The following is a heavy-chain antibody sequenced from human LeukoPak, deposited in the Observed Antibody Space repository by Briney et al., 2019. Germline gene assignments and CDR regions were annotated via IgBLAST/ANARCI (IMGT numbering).Heavy chain of an antibody. CDR1: GGSFSGYY. V-gene: IGHV4-34*01. J-gene: IGHJ6*03. Sequence: SETLSLTCAVYGGSFSGYYWSWIRQPPGKGLEWIGEINHSGSTNYSPSLKSRVTISVDTSKNQFSLKLSSVTAADTAVYYCARGGYGSGSMDVWGKGTTVTVSS. CDR3: ARGGYGSGSMDV. CDR2: INHSGST. D-gene: IGHD3-10*01.